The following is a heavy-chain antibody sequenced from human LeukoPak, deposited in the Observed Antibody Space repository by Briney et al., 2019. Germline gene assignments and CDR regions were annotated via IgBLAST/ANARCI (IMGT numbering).Heavy chain of an antibody. J-gene: IGHJ5*02. D-gene: IGHD5-24*01. Sequence: ASLKVSCKSFGYTFTSNYMHWVRQAPGQGPEWMGVISPSGASTTYAQTFQGRVTLTRDMSTSTDYLELSSLRSEDTAVYYCARDNSVRDEAWWFRPWGQGTLVTVSS. CDR3: ARDNSVRDEAWWFRP. CDR1: GYTFTSNY. V-gene: IGHV1-46*01. CDR2: ISPSGAST.